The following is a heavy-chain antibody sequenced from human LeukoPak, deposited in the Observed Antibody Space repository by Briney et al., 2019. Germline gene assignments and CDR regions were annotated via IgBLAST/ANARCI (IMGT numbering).Heavy chain of an antibody. V-gene: IGHV4-59*12. CDR2: IYYSGST. J-gene: IGHJ4*02. CDR3: ARDLLNNYYDSSTLDY. D-gene: IGHD3-22*01. Sequence: SETLSLTCTVSGGSISSYYWSWIRQPPGKGLEWIGYIYYSGSTNYNPSLKSRVTISVDTSKNQFSLKLSSVTAADTAVYYCARDLLNNYYDSSTLDYWGQGTLVTVSS. CDR1: GGSISSYY.